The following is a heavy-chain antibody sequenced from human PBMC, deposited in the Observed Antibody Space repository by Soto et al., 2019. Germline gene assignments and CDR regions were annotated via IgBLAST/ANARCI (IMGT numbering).Heavy chain of an antibody. D-gene: IGHD2-2*01. CDR2: ITSGGAS. J-gene: IGHJ5*02. CDR1: ARSIHDDTYY. V-gene: IGHV4-39*01. CDR3: ARLHCASPNCVPLAP. Sequence: LHLQESGPGLVQPSDTLSLTCSISARSIHDDTYYCGWIRQHPGKGLAWIGSITSGGASSYTPSLEGRANMSVDTSNNHWSLRPMCLTASDTAVYYCARLHCASPNCVPLAPWGQGTRVIVSS.